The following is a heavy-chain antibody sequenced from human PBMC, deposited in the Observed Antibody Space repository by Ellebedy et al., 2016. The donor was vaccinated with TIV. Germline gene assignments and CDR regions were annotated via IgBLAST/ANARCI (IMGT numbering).Heavy chain of an antibody. Sequence: GGSLRLSSAASGFTFSNYWMSWVRQAPGKGLEWVANIKQDGSEKYYVDSVKGRFSISRDNAKNSLYVQMNSLRDEDTAVYYCARDQWLGRAYYFDSWGQGTLVTVSS. CDR1: GFTFSNYW. CDR2: IKQDGSEK. CDR3: ARDQWLGRAYYFDS. J-gene: IGHJ4*02. D-gene: IGHD6-19*01. V-gene: IGHV3-7*01.